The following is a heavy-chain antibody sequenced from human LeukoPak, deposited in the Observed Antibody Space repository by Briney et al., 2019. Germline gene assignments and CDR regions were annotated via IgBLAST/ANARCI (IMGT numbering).Heavy chain of an antibody. V-gene: IGHV4-59*01. CDR3: ARASGSGYYYYYYVDV. CDR2: IYYSGST. D-gene: IGHD3-10*01. CDR1: GGSISSYY. Sequence: SETLSLTCTVSGGSISSYYWSWIRQPPGKGLEWIGYIYYSGSTNYNPSLKSRVTISVDTSKNQFSLKLSSVTAADTAVYYCARASGSGYYYYYYVDVWGKGTTVTISS. J-gene: IGHJ6*03.